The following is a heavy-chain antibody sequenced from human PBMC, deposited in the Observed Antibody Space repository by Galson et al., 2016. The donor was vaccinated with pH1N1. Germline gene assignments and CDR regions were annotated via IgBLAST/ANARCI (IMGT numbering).Heavy chain of an antibody. CDR2: IDWDDEK. Sequence: PALVEPTQTLKLTCTFSGFSLSTFGVRVSWIRQSPGKALEWLARIDWDDEKFYSPSLKTRLTISKDTSKDQVVLTMTNMDPVDAGTYYCARMGVASGGRYYYGMDVWGQGTTVTVSS. D-gene: IGHD3-10*01. J-gene: IGHJ6*02. V-gene: IGHV2-70*04. CDR1: GFSLSTFGVR. CDR3: ARMGVASGGRYYYGMDV.